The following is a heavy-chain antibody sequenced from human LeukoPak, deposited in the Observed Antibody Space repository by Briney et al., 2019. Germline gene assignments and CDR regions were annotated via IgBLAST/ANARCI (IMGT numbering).Heavy chain of an antibody. V-gene: IGHV3-53*01. CDR3: ARVPQAAGSGSSRARIYYYYYYMDV. D-gene: IGHD3-10*01. Sequence: GGSLRLSCAASGFTVSSNYMSWVRHAPGKGLELASVIYSGGSTYYSDSVKGRFTISRDNSKNTLYLQMNSLRAEDTAVYYCARVPQAAGSGSSRARIYYYYYYMDVWGKGTTVTVSS. CDR1: GFTVSSNY. J-gene: IGHJ6*03. CDR2: IYSGGST.